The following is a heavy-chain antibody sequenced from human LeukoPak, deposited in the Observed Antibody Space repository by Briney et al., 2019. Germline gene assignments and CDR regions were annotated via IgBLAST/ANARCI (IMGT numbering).Heavy chain of an antibody. V-gene: IGHV4-39*07. D-gene: IGHD4-17*01. J-gene: IGHJ6*02. Sequence: TASETLSLTCTVSGGSISSSSYYWGWIRQPPGKGLEWIGSIYYSGSTYYNPSLKSRVTISVDTSKNQFSLKLSSVTAADTAVYYCARDAYGDPVGYYYYGMDVWGQGTTVTVSS. CDR1: GGSISSSSYY. CDR3: ARDAYGDPVGYYYYGMDV. CDR2: IYYSGST.